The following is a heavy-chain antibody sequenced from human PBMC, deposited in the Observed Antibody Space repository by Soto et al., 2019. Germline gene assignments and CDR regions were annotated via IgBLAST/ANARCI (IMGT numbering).Heavy chain of an antibody. CDR3: ARISVASRYMDV. V-gene: IGHV4-39*01. Sequence: SETLSLTCTVSGGSISSSGYYWGWIRQPPGKGLEWIGSIYYSGSTYYSPSLRSRVTISGDTSKKQISLRLSSVTAADTAVYYCARISVASRYMDVWGKGTTVTVSS. D-gene: IGHD5-12*01. CDR2: IYYSGST. J-gene: IGHJ6*03. CDR1: GGSISSSGYY.